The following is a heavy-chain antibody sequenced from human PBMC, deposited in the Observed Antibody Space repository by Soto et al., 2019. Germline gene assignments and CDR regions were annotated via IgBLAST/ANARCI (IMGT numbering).Heavy chain of an antibody. CDR1: GFSVGNKY. J-gene: IGHJ3*02. V-gene: IGHV3-53*01. Sequence: PGGSLRLSCAASGFSVGNKYMTWVRQAPGKGLEWVALISGGDSTFYSNSVKGRFIISRDNSKNTLYLQLNSLRAEDAAVYYCARDRGISYAHAAFDIWGQGTMVTVSS. CDR3: ARDRGISYAHAAFDI. D-gene: IGHD3-16*01. CDR2: ISGGDST.